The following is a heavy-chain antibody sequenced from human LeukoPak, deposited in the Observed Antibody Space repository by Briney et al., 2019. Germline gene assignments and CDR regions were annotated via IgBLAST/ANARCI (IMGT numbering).Heavy chain of an antibody. CDR1: GFTFNVYG. Sequence: GMSLRFSCAASGFTFNVYGIHWVRQAPGKGLEWVAVIWNDGSNKYYADSVKGRFTISRDNSKDTLYLQMNRLRVEDTAVYYCARAVGPFDYWGQGTLVTVSS. CDR3: ARAVGPFDY. V-gene: IGHV3-33*01. D-gene: IGHD3-16*01. CDR2: IWNDGSNK. J-gene: IGHJ4*02.